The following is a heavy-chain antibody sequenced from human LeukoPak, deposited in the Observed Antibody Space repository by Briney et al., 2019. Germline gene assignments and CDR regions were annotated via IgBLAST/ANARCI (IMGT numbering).Heavy chain of an antibody. J-gene: IGHJ4*02. CDR1: GGSISSGGYY. CDR3: ARDGYSSSWGDY. D-gene: IGHD6-13*01. V-gene: IGHV4-30-2*01. CDR2: IYHSGST. Sequence: SETLSLTCTVSGGSISSGGYYWSWIRQPPGKGLEWIGYIYHSGSTYYNPSLKSRVTISVDRSKNQFSLKLSSVTAADTAVYYCARDGYSSSWGDYWGQGTLVTVSS.